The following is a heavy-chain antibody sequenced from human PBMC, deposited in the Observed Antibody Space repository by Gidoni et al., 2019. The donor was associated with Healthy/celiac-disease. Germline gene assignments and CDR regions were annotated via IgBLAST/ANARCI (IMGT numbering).Heavy chain of an antibody. Sequence: EVQLVESGGGLIQPGGSLRLSCAASGFTVSSNYMSWVRQAPGKGLEWVSVIYSGGSTYYADSVKGRFTISRDNSKNTLYLQMNSLRAEDTAVYYCARVGYYYDSRSHYEGGDYWGQGTLVTVSS. J-gene: IGHJ4*02. CDR1: GFTVSSNY. V-gene: IGHV3-53*01. D-gene: IGHD3-22*01. CDR2: IYSGGST. CDR3: ARVGYYYDSRSHYEGGDY.